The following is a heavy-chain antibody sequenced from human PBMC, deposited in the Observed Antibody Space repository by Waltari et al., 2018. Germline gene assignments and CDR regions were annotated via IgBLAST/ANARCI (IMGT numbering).Heavy chain of an antibody. D-gene: IGHD1-26*01. CDR3: AHVSYRGSRLLDH. CDR2: VYWDDDK. Sequence: QITLKESGPTLVKPTQTLTLTCSLSGFSISTNGVAVCWIRQPTGKALESLAIVYWDDDKLYSPSLRDRITITKDTYKNQVVLTMTNMDPVDTATYFCAHVSYRGSRLLDHWGQGAPVTVSS. CDR1: GFSISTNGVA. V-gene: IGHV2-5*02. J-gene: IGHJ4*02.